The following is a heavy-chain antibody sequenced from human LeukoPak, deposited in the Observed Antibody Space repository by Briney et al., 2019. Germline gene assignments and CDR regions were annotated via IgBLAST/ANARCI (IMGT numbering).Heavy chain of an antibody. CDR1: GGSFSGYY. D-gene: IGHD6-13*01. CDR2: INHSGVI. V-gene: IGHV4-34*01. CDR3: ARRAGLHSLDN. J-gene: IGHJ4*02. Sequence: SETLSLICAVYGGSFSGYYWSWIRQPPGKGLEWIGEINHSGVINDNPSLKSRVTLSVDTSKNQFSLKLTSVTDADTAVYYCARRAGLHSLDNWGQGTLVTVSS.